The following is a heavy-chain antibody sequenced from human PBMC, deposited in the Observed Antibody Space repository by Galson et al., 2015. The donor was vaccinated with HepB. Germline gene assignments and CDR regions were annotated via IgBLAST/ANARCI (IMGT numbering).Heavy chain of an antibody. CDR1: GFSFSSHG. J-gene: IGHJ4*02. V-gene: IGHV3-23*01. D-gene: IGHD3-22*01. CDR3: AQGYDTNGYRFDH. CDR2: ISGSGVNT. Sequence: SLRLSCAASGFSFSSHGMGWVRQPPGKGLEWVSDISGSGVNTYYADSVKGRFTISRDNSQNTVYLQMNSLRAEDTAVYYCAQGYDTNGYRFDHWGQGTLVTVSS.